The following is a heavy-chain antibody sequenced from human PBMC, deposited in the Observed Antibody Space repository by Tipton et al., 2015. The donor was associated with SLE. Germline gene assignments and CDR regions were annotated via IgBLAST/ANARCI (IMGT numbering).Heavy chain of an antibody. J-gene: IGHJ4*02. D-gene: IGHD6-13*01. V-gene: IGHV4-59*11. CDR2: IYYSGST. CDR3: ARVSDSSWYFDH. CDR1: GGSISSHY. Sequence: LRLSCTVFGGSISSHYWSWIRQPPGKGLEWIGYIYYSGSTNYNPSLKSRVTISVDTSKNQFSLQLSSVTAADTAVYYCARVSDSSWYFDHWGQGTLVTVSS.